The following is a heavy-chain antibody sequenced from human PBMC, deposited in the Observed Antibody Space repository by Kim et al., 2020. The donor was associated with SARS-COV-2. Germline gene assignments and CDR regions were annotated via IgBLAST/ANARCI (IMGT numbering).Heavy chain of an antibody. CDR1: GYTLTELS. V-gene: IGHV1-24*01. CDR3: ATNIIAAAGTFVFNWFDP. J-gene: IGHJ5*02. CDR2: FDPEDGET. D-gene: IGHD6-13*01. Sequence: ASVKVSCKVSGYTLTELSMHWVRQAPGKGLEWMGGFDPEDGETIYAQKFQGRVTMTEDTSTDTAYMELSSLRSEDTAVYYCATNIIAAAGTFVFNWFDPWGQGTLVTVSS.